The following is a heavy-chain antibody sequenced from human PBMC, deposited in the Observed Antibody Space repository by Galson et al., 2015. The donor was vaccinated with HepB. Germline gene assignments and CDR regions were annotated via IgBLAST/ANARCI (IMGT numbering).Heavy chain of an antibody. D-gene: IGHD1-26*01. CDR2: ITPNSGGT. CDR3: ARAFHIVGAGGIDY. J-gene: IGHJ4*02. V-gene: IGHV1-2*02. Sequence: SVKVSCTASGYTFTGYYMHWVRQAPGQGLEWVAWITPNSGGTNYAQTFKGRVTMTRDKSNSTAYMELSRLRADDTAVYYCARAFHIVGAGGIDYWGQGTLVTVSS. CDR1: GYTFTGYY.